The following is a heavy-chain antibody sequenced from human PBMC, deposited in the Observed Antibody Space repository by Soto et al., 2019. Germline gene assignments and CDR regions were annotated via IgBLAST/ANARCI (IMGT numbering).Heavy chain of an antibody. D-gene: IGHD4-17*01. J-gene: IGHJ6*02. Sequence: PGESLKISCKGSGYSFTSYWISWVRQMPGKGLEWMGRIDPSDSYTNYSPSFQGHVTISADKSISTAYLQWSSLKASDTAMYYCARLVTTVVTPYLDYYYYGMDVWGQGTTVTVSS. CDR1: GYSFTSYW. CDR3: ARLVTTVVTPYLDYYYYGMDV. V-gene: IGHV5-10-1*01. CDR2: IDPSDSYT.